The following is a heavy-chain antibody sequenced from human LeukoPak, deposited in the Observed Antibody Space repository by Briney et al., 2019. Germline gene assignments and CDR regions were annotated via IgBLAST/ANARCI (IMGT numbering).Heavy chain of an antibody. CDR3: ARHILTGYYNDFDY. CDR2: INPNSGGT. Sequence: GASVEVSCKASGYTFTGCYMHWVRQAPGQGLEWMGWINPNSGGTNYAEKFQGRVTMTRDTSISTAYMELSRLRSDDTAVYYCARHILTGYYNDFDYWGQGTLVTVSS. D-gene: IGHD3-9*01. J-gene: IGHJ4*02. V-gene: IGHV1-2*02. CDR1: GYTFTGCY.